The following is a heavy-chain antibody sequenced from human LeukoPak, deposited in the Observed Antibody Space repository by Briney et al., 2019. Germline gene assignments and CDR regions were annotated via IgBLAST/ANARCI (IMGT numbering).Heavy chain of an antibody. V-gene: IGHV3-23*01. CDR2: IGNDGGDI. CDR1: GFTFSTYT. Sequence: HPGGSLRLSCAASGFTFSTYTMYWVRHPPGKRLEWVSIIGNDGGDIHYADSVKGRFTISRDNFKNALYLQMNSLRAEDTAVYYCAKVAEVVVVIISYYGMDVWGQGTTVTVSS. D-gene: IGHD3-22*01. J-gene: IGHJ6*02. CDR3: AKVAEVVVVIISYYGMDV.